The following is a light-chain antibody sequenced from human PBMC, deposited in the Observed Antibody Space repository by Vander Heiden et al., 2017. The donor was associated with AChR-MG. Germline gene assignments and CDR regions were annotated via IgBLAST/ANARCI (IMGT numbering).Light chain of an antibody. Sequence: AALTQPSSASVSAGPSITISCTGTSSDIGSYNLVSWYQQHPGKAPKLMIYDVSDRPSGVSNRFSGSKSGNTASLTISGLQAEDEADYYCCSYAGSSTWVFGGGTKLTVL. CDR3: CSYAGSSTWV. V-gene: IGLV2-23*02. CDR1: SSDIGSYNL. J-gene: IGLJ3*02. CDR2: DVS.